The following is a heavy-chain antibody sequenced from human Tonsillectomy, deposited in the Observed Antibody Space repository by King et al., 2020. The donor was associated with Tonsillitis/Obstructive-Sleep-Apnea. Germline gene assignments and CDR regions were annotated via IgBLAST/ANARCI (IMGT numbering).Heavy chain of an antibody. CDR2: IYHTGSA. D-gene: IGHD3-10*01. CDR1: GGSINSTNW. J-gene: IGHJ3*02. V-gene: IGHV4-4*02. Sequence: QLQESGPGLVKPSGTLSLTCAVSGGSINSTNWWSWVRQPPGKGLEWIGEIYHTGSANYNSSLTNRVTISVDKSKNQFSLKLYSVTAADTAAYYCARGYSGSGNAFDIWGQVPIVTVSS. CDR3: ARGYSGSGNAFDI.